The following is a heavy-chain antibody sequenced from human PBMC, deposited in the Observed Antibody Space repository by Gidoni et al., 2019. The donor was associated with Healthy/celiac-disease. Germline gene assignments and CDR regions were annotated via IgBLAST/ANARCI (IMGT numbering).Heavy chain of an antibody. V-gene: IGHV2-5*02. CDR3: AYRGIAAAGTGAFDY. CDR1: GFSLSTSGVG. D-gene: IGHD6-13*01. J-gene: IGHJ4*02. CDR2: IYWDDDK. Sequence: QITLKESGPTLVKPTQTLTLTCTFSGFSLSTSGVGVGWIRQPPGKALEWLTLIYWDDDKRYSPSLKSRLTITKDTSKNQVVLTMTNMDPVDTATYYCAYRGIAAAGTGAFDYWGQGTLVTVSS.